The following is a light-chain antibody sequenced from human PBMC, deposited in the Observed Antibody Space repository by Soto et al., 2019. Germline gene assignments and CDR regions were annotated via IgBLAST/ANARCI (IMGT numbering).Light chain of an antibody. CDR2: GAS. CDR1: QSVRSS. Sequence: VMTQSPATLSVCPGERATLSCRASQSVRSSLAWYQQKPGRSPRLLIYGASTRAIGIPARYSGSGSGTEFTLTISSLQSEDFAVYYCLQCNNWWTSGQGTKVDI. V-gene: IGKV3-15*01. J-gene: IGKJ1*01. CDR3: LQCNNWWT.